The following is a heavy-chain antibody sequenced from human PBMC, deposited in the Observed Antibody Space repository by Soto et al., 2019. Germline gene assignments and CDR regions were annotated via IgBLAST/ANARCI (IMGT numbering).Heavy chain of an antibody. J-gene: IGHJ4*02. CDR1: GFTFSSYG. D-gene: IGHD6-19*01. Sequence: QVQLVESGGGVVQPGTSLRLSCAASGFTFSSYGMHWVRQAPGKGLEWVAVISYDSTNKYYGDSVKGRFTVSRNNSKNTLYMQMNTLRDEDTAVYYCAKDEGYSSSFASRITDYWGQGTLVTVS. CDR2: ISYDSTNK. CDR3: AKDEGYSSSFASRITDY. V-gene: IGHV3-30*18.